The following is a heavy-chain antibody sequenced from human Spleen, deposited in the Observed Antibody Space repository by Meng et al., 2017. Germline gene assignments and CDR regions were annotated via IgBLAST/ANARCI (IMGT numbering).Heavy chain of an antibody. J-gene: IGHJ4*02. CDR3: ARDGGGIVVVIEYYFDY. CDR1: GFTVSSTY. D-gene: IGHD3-22*01. CDR2: IFSHGFT. Sequence: GESLKISCAASGFTVSSTYMSWVRQAPGKGLEWVSTIFSHGFTYYAGSVKGRFIISRDNAENTLYLQMNSLRAEDTAVYYCARDGGGIVVVIEYYFDYWGQGTLVTVS. V-gene: IGHV3-66*01.